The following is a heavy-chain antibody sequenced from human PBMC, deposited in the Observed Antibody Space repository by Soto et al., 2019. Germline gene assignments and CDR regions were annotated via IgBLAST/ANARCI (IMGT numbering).Heavy chain of an antibody. CDR3: ARHGSSGWYDQSDY. V-gene: IGHV5-51*01. CDR2: IFPSDSDT. D-gene: IGHD6-19*01. Sequence: GESLKISCEVSGYSFTIHWIGWVRQMPGKGLEWVGIIFPSDSDTRYSPSFEGQVTISVDTSATTTYLQWSSLKASDSAIYYCARHGSSGWYDQSDYWGQGTLVTVSS. J-gene: IGHJ4*02. CDR1: GYSFTIHW.